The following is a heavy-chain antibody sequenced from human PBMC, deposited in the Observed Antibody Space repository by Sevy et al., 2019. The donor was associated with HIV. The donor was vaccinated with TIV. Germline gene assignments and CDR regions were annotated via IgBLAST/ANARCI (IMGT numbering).Heavy chain of an antibody. V-gene: IGHV3-30*18. CDR1: GFTFSSYG. D-gene: IGHD3-3*01. CDR2: ISYDGSNK. Sequence: GGSLRLSCAASGFTFSSYGMHWVRQAPGKGLEWVAVISYDGSNKYYADSVKGRFAISRDNSKSTLYMQMNSLRAEDTAVYYCAKDSFVLRFLEWLWGAFDFWGQGTMVTVSS. CDR3: AKDSFVLRFLEWLWGAFDF. J-gene: IGHJ3*01.